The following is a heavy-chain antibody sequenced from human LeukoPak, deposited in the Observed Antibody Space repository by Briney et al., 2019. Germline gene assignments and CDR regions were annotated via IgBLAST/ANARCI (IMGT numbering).Heavy chain of an antibody. J-gene: IGHJ4*02. D-gene: IGHD2-15*01. CDR1: GYTFTSYG. CDR2: ISAYNGNT. CDR3: ARDHHCSGGSCSSLDNKRFDY. Sequence: VASVKVSCKASGYTFTSYGISWVRQAPGQGLEWMGWISAYNGNTNYAQKLQGRVTMTTDTSTSTAYMELRSLRSDDTAVYYCARDHHCSGGSCSSLDNKRFDYWGQGTLVTVSS. V-gene: IGHV1-18*01.